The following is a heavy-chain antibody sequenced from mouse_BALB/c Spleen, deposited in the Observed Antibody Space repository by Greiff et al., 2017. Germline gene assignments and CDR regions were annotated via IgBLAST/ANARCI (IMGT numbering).Heavy chain of an antibody. Sequence: QVQLQQSGAELVRPGTSVKVSCKASGYAFTNYLIEWVKQRPGQGLEWIGVINPGSGGTNYNEKFKGKATLTADKSSSTAYMQLSSLTSDDSAVYFCARCIYGNAMDYWGQGTSVTVSS. J-gene: IGHJ4*01. CDR3: ARCIYGNAMDY. CDR2: INPGSGGT. V-gene: IGHV1-54*03. D-gene: IGHD2-1*01. CDR1: GYAFTNYL.